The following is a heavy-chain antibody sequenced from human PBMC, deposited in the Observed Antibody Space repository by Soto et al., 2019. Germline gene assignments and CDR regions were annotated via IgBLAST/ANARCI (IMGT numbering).Heavy chain of an antibody. CDR1: GFTFSDYY. CDR2: ISSSGSTI. CDR3: ARVERGITIFGVVIPPFDY. Sequence: QVQLVESGGGLVKPGGSLRLSCAASGFTFSDYYMSWIRQAPGKGLEWVSYISSSGSTIYYADSVKGRFTISRDNAKNSLDLQMNSLRAEATAVYYCARVERGITIFGVVIPPFDYWGQGTLVTVSS. J-gene: IGHJ4*02. V-gene: IGHV3-11*01. D-gene: IGHD3-3*01.